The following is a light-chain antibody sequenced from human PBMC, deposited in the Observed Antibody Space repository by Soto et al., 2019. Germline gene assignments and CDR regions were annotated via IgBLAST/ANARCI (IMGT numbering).Light chain of an antibody. J-gene: IGKJ5*01. CDR1: QSVSNY. CDR3: QQRSIWPLT. V-gene: IGKV3-11*01. CDR2: DAS. Sequence: IDMTHTPATLSFSLGLRCTHSRTASQSVSNYLAWYQQKPGQAPRLLIYDASNRATGIPARFSGSGSGTDFTLTISSLEPEDFAVYYCQQRSIWPLTFGQGTRLEIK.